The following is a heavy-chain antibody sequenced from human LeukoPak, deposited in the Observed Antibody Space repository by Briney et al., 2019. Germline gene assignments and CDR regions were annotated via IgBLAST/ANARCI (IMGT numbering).Heavy chain of an antibody. J-gene: IGHJ2*01. CDR3: ARSPRKHDILTGYYPGRYFDL. V-gene: IGHV4-59*01. D-gene: IGHD3-9*01. CDR1: GGSISSYF. CDR2: IYYSGST. Sequence: SETLSLTCTVSGGSISSYFWSWIRQPPGKGLEWIAYIYYSGSTSYKPSLKSRATISVDTSKNRFSLNLSSVTAADTAVYYRARSPRKHDILTGYYPGRYFDLWGRGTLVTVSS.